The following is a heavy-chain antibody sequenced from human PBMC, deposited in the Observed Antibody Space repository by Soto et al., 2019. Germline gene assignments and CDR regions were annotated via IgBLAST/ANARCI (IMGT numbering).Heavy chain of an antibody. CDR1: GGSISSYS. V-gene: IGHV4-4*07. D-gene: IGHD3-16*01. J-gene: IGHJ3*02. CDR2: VDTTGGT. Sequence: QVQLQESGPGLVEPSETLSLTCTVSGGSISSYSWNWIRQPVGKGLEWIGRVDTTGGTNYIPSLKSRVTMSVDTSKNQFSLNLRFVTAADTAVYFCAKDDSGAADIWGQGTMVTVS. CDR3: AKDDSGAADI.